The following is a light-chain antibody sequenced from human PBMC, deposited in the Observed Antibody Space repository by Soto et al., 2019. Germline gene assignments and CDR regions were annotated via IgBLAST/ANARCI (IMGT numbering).Light chain of an antibody. V-gene: IGLV2-14*01. J-gene: IGLJ1*01. Sequence: QSALAQPASVSGSPGQSITISCTGSTSDVGTYNLVSWYQQHPGKAPKLLIFGVTNRPSGVSDRFSGSKSGDTASLTISGLQAEDEADYYCSSYTSSNSLVFGTGTKVTVL. CDR1: TSDVGTYNL. CDR2: GVT. CDR3: SSYTSSNSLV.